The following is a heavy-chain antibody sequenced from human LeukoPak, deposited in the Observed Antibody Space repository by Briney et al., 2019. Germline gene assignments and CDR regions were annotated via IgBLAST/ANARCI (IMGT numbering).Heavy chain of an antibody. Sequence: GGSLRLSCAASGFTFSSYWMHWVRQAPGKGLVWVSRINSDGSSTSYADSVKGRFTISRDNAKNTLYLQMNSLSAEDTAVYYCARGGHSSGWYQRPTDYWGQGTLVTVSS. CDR1: GFTFSSYW. CDR3: ARGGHSSGWYQRPTDY. D-gene: IGHD6-19*01. V-gene: IGHV3-74*01. CDR2: INSDGSST. J-gene: IGHJ4*02.